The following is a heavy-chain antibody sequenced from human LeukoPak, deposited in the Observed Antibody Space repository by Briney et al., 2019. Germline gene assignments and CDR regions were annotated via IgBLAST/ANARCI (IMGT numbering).Heavy chain of an antibody. CDR1: GYTFTSYD. CDR2: MNPNSGNT. Sequence: ASVKVSCKASGYTFTSYDINWVRQATGQGLEWMGWMNPNSGNTGYAQKFQGRVTMTRNTSISTAYMELSSLRSEDTAVYYCARVMPRYCSSTSCSDYRGQGTLVTVSS. D-gene: IGHD2-2*01. V-gene: IGHV1-8*01. CDR3: ARVMPRYCSSTSCSDY. J-gene: IGHJ4*02.